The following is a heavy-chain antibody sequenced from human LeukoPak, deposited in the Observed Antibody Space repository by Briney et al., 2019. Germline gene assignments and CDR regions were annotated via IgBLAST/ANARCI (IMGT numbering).Heavy chain of an antibody. CDR1: GYTFTSYD. V-gene: IGHV1-8*01. Sequence: ASVKVSCKASGYTFTSYDINWVRQATGQGLEWMGWMNPNSGNTGYAQKFQGRVTMTTDTSTSTAYMELRSLRSDDTAVYYCARSRNFNWFDPWGQGTLVTVSS. J-gene: IGHJ5*02. CDR2: MNPNSGNT. CDR3: ARSRNFNWFDP.